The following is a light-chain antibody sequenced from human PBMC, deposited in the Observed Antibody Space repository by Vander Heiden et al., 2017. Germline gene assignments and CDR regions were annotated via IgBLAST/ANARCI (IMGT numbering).Light chain of an antibody. J-gene: IGLJ2*01. CDR1: SSNIGNNY. CDR2: DNN. CDR3: GTWDSSLSAVV. Sequence: QSVFTQPPSVSAAPGQKVTISCSGSSSNIGNNYVSWYQQLPGTAPKLLIYDNNKRPSGIPDRFSGSKSGTSATLGSTGLQTGDEADYYCGTWDSSLSAVVFGGGTKLTVL. V-gene: IGLV1-51*01.